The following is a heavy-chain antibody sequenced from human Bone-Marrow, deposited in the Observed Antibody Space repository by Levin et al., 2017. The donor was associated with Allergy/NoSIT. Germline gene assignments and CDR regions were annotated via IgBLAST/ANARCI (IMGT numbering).Heavy chain of an antibody. D-gene: IGHD6-19*01. V-gene: IGHV3-23*01. J-gene: IGHJ5*02. CDR1: AFTFSNYA. CDR2: ISISGATT. Sequence: QAGGSLRLSCAVSAFTFSNYAMTWVRQAPGKGLEWVSSISISGATTYYADSVKGRFTISRDNSKNTLFLQMNSLRADDTAVYYCAKDMRGYCSGAACYGWFDPWGQGTLVTVSS. CDR3: AKDMRGYCSGAACYGWFDP.